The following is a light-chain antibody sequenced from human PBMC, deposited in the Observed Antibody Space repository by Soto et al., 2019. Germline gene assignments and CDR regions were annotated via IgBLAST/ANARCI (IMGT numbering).Light chain of an antibody. CDR2: GVK. V-gene: IGLV2-11*01. Sequence: QSVLTQPRSVSGSPGQSVTLSCAGSSSDVGAYDHVSWYRQHPGEAPKLVIYGVKKRPSGVPDRFSGSKSGNTASLTVSGLQADDEADYYCCSYAGTYTLIFGGGTQLTVL. J-gene: IGLJ2*01. CDR1: SSDVGAYDH. CDR3: CSYAGTYTLI.